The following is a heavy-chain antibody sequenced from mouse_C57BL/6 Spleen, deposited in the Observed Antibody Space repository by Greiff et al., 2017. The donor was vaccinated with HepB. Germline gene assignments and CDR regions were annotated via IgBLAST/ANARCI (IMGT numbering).Heavy chain of an antibody. Sequence: EVKLLESGPGLVKPSQSLSLTCSVTGYSITSGYYWNWIRQFPGNKLEWMGYISYDGSNNYNPSLKNRISITRDTSKNQFFLKLNSVTTEDTATYYCARDYGSSLPYYFDYWGQGTTLTVSS. J-gene: IGHJ2*01. CDR2: ISYDGSN. CDR1: GYSITSGYY. CDR3: ARDYGSSLPYYFDY. V-gene: IGHV3-6*01. D-gene: IGHD1-1*01.